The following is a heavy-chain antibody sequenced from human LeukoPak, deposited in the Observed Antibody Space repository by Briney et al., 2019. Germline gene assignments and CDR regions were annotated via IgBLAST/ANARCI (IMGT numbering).Heavy chain of an antibody. J-gene: IGHJ5*02. CDR1: GGSISSGDYY. D-gene: IGHD3-16*02. CDR2: IYYSGST. Sequence: SETLSLTCTVSGGSISSGDYYWSWIRQPPGTGLEWIGYIYYSGSTYYNPSLKSRVTISVDTSKNQFSLKLSSVTAADTAVYYCARVDYVWGSYPGWFDPWGQGTLVTASS. CDR3: ARVDYVWGSYPGWFDP. V-gene: IGHV4-30-4*01.